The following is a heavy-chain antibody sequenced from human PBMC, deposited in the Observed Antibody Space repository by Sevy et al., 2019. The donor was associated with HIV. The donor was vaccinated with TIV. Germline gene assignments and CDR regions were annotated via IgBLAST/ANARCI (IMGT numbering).Heavy chain of an antibody. CDR2: IKQDGSVK. D-gene: IGHD6-13*01. J-gene: IGHJ4*02. CDR1: GFSLNNYW. Sequence: GGSLRLSCAASGFSLNNYWTNWVRQAPGKGLEWVANIKQDGSVKYYVDSVKGRFTISRDNARNLLYLQMNSLRVEDTALYYCVRAIAAAGSFWGQGTLVTVSS. CDR3: VRAIAAAGSF. V-gene: IGHV3-7*01.